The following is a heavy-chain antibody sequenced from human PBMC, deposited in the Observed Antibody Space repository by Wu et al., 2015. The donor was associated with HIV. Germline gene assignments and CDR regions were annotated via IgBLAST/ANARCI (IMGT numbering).Heavy chain of an antibody. Sequence: QVQLVQSGAEVKKPGSSVKVSCKASGGTFNNYFVSWVRQAPGQGLEWMGGVIPVFGITNYAQKFQARVTITTDEFKNTSYLELISLRSEDTAVYYCARGRYYHESSPYGDDGAFDVWARGHWSPSLQ. D-gene: IGHD3-22*01. V-gene: IGHV1-69*05. CDR1: GGTFNNYF. J-gene: IGHJ3*01. CDR3: ARGRYYHESSPYGDDGAFDV. CDR2: VIPVFGIT.